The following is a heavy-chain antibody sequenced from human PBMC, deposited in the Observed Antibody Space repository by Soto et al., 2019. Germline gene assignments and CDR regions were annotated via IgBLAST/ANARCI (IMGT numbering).Heavy chain of an antibody. CDR3: AKVLEGSGLYEPSPDDVFDI. D-gene: IGHD6-19*01. CDR2: ISYDGSNQ. J-gene: IGHJ3*02. V-gene: IGHV3-30*18. Sequence: GGSLRLSCAASRFTFGSYGMHWVRQAPGKGLEWVAVISYDGSNQYYVDSVKGRFTISRDNSKNTLYLQMNSLRDEDTAVYYCAKVLEGSGLYEPSPDDVFDIWGQGTMVTVS. CDR1: RFTFGSYG.